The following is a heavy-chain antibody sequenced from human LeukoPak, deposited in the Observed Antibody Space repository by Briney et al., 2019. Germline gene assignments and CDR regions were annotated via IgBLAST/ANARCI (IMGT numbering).Heavy chain of an antibody. D-gene: IGHD3-3*01. Sequence: GGSLRLSCAASGFTVSSNYMSWIRQAPGKGPEWLSYISNSGGTIYYADSVKGRFTISRDNTKNSVYLQMNSLRVEDTAVYYCARESYDFWSGYPQFFDPWGQGTMVIVSS. J-gene: IGHJ5*02. CDR3: ARESYDFWSGYPQFFDP. CDR2: ISNSGGTI. CDR1: GFTVSSNY. V-gene: IGHV3-11*01.